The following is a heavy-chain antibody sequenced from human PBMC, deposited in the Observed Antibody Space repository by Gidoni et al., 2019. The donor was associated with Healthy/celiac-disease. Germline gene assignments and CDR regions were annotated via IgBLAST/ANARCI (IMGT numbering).Heavy chain of an antibody. D-gene: IGHD6-19*01. CDR3: ARDPSGIAVAEVDY. V-gene: IGHV3-21*01. Sequence: EVQLVESGGGLVKPGGSLRLSCAASGFTFSSYSMNWVRQAPGKGLEWVSSLSSSSSYIYYADSVKGRFTISRDNAKNSLYLQMNSLRAEDTAVYYCARDPSGIAVAEVDYWGQGTLVTVSS. CDR2: LSSSSSYI. J-gene: IGHJ4*02. CDR1: GFTFSSYS.